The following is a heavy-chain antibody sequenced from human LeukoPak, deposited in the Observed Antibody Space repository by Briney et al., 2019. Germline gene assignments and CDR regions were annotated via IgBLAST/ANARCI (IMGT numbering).Heavy chain of an antibody. J-gene: IGHJ4*02. CDR3: ARLSVPSGWYGGYYFDY. V-gene: IGHV3-7*01. CDR2: IKQDGSEK. CDR1: GFTFSSYW. Sequence: GGSLRLSCAASGFTFSSYWMSWVRQAPGKGLEWVANIKQDGSEKYYVDSVKGRFTISRDNAKNSLYLQMNSLRAEDTAVYYCARLSVPSGWYGGYYFDYWGQGTLVTASS. D-gene: IGHD6-19*01.